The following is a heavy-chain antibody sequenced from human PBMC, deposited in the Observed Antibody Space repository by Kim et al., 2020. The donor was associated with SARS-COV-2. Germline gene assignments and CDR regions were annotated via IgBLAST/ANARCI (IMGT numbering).Heavy chain of an antibody. CDR1: GFTFSSYS. CDR2: ISSSSSTI. D-gene: IGHD2-2*01. CDR3: ARDDCSSTSCYYLYYGMDV. J-gene: IGHJ6*02. V-gene: IGHV3-48*02. Sequence: GGSLRLSCAASGFTFSSYSMNWVRQAPGKGLEWVSYISSSSSTIYYADSVKGRFTISRDNAKNSLYLQMNSLRDEDTAVYYCARDDCSSTSCYYLYYGMDVWGQGTTVTVSS.